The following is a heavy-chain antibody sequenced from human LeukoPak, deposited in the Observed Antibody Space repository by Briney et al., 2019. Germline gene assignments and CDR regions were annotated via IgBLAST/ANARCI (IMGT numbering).Heavy chain of an antibody. CDR2: IYYSGST. Sequence: KPSETLSLTCTVSGGSISSYYWSWLRQPPGKGLELIGYIYYSGSTNYNPSLKSRVTISIDTSKNQFSLKLSSVTAADTAVYYCARVIAAAGWFDPWGQGTLVTVSS. J-gene: IGHJ5*02. CDR3: ARVIAAAGWFDP. CDR1: GGSISSYY. D-gene: IGHD6-13*01. V-gene: IGHV4-59*08.